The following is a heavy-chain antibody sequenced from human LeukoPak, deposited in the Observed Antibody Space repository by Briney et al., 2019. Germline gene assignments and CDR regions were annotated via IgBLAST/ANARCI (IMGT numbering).Heavy chain of an antibody. Sequence: TAGSLRLSCAASGFTFSSYGMHWVRQAPGKGLERVAVISYDGSNKYYADSVKGRFTISRDNSKNTLYLQMNSLRAEDTAVYYCATGGWYYFDYWGQGTLVTVSS. CDR2: ISYDGSNK. D-gene: IGHD6-19*01. J-gene: IGHJ4*02. V-gene: IGHV3-30*03. CDR1: GFTFSSYG. CDR3: ATGGWYYFDY.